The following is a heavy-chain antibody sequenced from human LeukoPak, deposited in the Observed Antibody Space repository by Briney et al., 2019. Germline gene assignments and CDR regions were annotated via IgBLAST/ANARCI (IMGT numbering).Heavy chain of an antibody. CDR2: ISSSGGTI. J-gene: IGHJ4*02. CDR3: SKEGGDWGEGYFDY. V-gene: IGHV3-11*01. Sequence: GGSLRLSCAASGFTFSDSYMSWIRQVPGKGLEWISYISSSGGTIYYADSVKGRFTISRDNAKNSLYLQMNSLRAEDTAVYYCSKEGGDWGEGYFDYWGQGTLVTVSS. CDR1: GFTFSDSY. D-gene: IGHD7-27*01.